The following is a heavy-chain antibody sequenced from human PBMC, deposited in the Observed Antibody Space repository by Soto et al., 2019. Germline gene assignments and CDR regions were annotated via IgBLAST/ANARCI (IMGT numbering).Heavy chain of an antibody. V-gene: IGHV4-30-4*08. J-gene: IGHJ6*02. D-gene: IGHD5-18*01. CDR2: LYYSGST. CDR1: GGSISSGDYY. CDR3: ARDLGYSYTYYCGMEG. Sequence: SQTLSLPGTASGGSISSGDYYWSWIRQPPGKGLEWIGYLYYSGSTYYNPSLKTRVTISVDRSKNQFSLKLSSLTAADTAVYDCARDLGYSYTYYCGMEGWGQVTTGT.